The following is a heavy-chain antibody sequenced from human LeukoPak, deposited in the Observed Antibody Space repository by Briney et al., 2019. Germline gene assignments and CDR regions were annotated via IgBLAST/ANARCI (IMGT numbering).Heavy chain of an antibody. CDR3: AREVGYSSSYYGRFDP. Sequence: ASVKVSCKASRYTFTGYYMHWVRQAPGQGLEWLGRINPNSGVPNYAQKFQGRVTMTRDTAISTAYMQLSSLRSGDTAVYYCAREVGYSSSYYGRFDPWGQGTLVTVS. D-gene: IGHD6-13*01. V-gene: IGHV1-2*06. CDR2: INPNSGVP. CDR1: RYTFTGYY. J-gene: IGHJ5*02.